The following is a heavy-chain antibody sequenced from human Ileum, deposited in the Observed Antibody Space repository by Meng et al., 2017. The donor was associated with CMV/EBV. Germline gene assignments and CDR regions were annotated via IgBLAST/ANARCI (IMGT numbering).Heavy chain of an antibody. D-gene: IGHD2-15*01. CDR3: ARGASGGISFYYGMDV. J-gene: IGHJ6*02. CDR2: ITISGSTI. CDR1: GFIFSSYE. Sequence: GESLKIPCAASGFIFSSYEMNWVRQAPGKGLEWVSYITISGSTIYYADSVQGRFTISRDNAKNSLYLQMNSLRAEDTAVYYCARGASGGISFYYGMDVWGQGTMVTVSS. V-gene: IGHV3-48*03.